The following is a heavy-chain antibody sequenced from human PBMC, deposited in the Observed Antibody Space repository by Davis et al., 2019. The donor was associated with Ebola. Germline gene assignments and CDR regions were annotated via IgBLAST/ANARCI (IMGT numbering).Heavy chain of an antibody. CDR1: GFTFSSYS. CDR2: ISSSSSTI. D-gene: IGHD3-9*01. V-gene: IGHV3-48*02. J-gene: IGHJ4*02. CDR3: ARRGYDILTGYRYLDY. Sequence: GGSLRLSCAASGFTFSSYSMNWVRQAPGKGLEWVSYISSSSSTIYYADSVKGRFTISRDNAKNSLYLQMNSLRDEDTAVYYCARRGYDILTGYRYLDYWGQGTLVTVSS.